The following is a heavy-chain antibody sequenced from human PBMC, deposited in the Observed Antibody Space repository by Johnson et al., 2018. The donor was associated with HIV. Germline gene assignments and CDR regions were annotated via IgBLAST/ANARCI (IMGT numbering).Heavy chain of an antibody. V-gene: IGHV3-23*04. CDR1: GFTFSTYA. Sequence: VQLVESGGGLVQPGGSLRLSCTASGFTFSTYAMSWVRQAPGKGLEWVSSMRVIDGSTYYADSVKGRFTISRDNSKSTVYLQMNSLRVEDTAGYYCAKDLRGIAGAIDAFDIWGQGTMVTVSS. J-gene: IGHJ3*02. CDR3: AKDLRGIAGAIDAFDI. D-gene: IGHD6-19*01. CDR2: MRVIDGST.